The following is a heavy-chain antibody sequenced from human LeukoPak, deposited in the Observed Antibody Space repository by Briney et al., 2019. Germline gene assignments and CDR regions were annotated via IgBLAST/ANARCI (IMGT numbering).Heavy chain of an antibody. V-gene: IGHV4-34*01. CDR3: ASKYYDILTGYLIGGMDV. D-gene: IGHD3-9*01. Sequence: SETLSLTCAVYGGSFSGYYWSWIRQPPGKGLEWMGEINHSGSTNYNPSLKSRVTILVDTSKNQFSLKLSSVTAADTAVYYCASKYYDILTGYLIGGMDVWGQGTTVTVSS. CDR2: INHSGST. CDR1: GGSFSGYY. J-gene: IGHJ6*02.